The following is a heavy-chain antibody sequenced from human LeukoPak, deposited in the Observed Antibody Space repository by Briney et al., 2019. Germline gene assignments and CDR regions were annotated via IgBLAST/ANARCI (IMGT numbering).Heavy chain of an antibody. CDR1: GYTFTSYD. Sequence: ASVKVSCKASGYTFTSYDINWVRQATGQGLEWMGWMNPNSGNTDYAQKFQGRVTMTRNTSISTAYMELSSLRSEDTAVYYCARVVMSAWTAFDYWGQGTLVTVSS. D-gene: IGHD3/OR15-3a*01. V-gene: IGHV1-8*01. CDR2: MNPNSGNT. CDR3: ARVVMSAWTAFDY. J-gene: IGHJ4*02.